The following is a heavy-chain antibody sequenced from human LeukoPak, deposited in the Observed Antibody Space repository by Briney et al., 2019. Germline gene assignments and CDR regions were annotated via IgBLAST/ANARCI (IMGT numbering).Heavy chain of an antibody. CDR1: GDSISNSHW. CDR3: ATGAGDFDH. J-gene: IGHJ4*02. Sequence: SGTLSLTCAVSGDSISNSHWWSWARQSPGKGLEWIGQIHHSGSTNYSPSLKSRVIISIDKSKNQFSLNPNSVTAADTALYYCATGAGDFDHWGQGILVTVSS. CDR2: IHHSGST. D-gene: IGHD1-14*01. V-gene: IGHV4-4*02.